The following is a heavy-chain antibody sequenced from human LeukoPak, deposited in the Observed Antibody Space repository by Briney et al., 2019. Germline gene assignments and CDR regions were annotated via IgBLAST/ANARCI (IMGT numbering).Heavy chain of an antibody. J-gene: IGHJ4*02. Sequence: ASVKVSCKASGYTFTSYDINWVRQATRQGLEWMGWINPNSGGTNYAQKFQGRVTITRDTSASTAYMELSSLRSEDTAVYYCARERGTLWFGELDDYWGQGTLVTVSS. D-gene: IGHD3-10*01. CDR3: ARERGTLWFGELDDY. V-gene: IGHV1-8*01. CDR1: GYTFTSYD. CDR2: INPNSGGT.